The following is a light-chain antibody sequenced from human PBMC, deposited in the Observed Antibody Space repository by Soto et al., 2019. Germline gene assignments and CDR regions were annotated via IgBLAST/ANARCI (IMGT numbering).Light chain of an antibody. CDR1: QIIDNW. V-gene: IGKV1-5*03. Sequence: DTQMTQSPSALYASVGDRVTITCRASQIIDNWLAWYQQKAGKAPKLLIYKASNLQSGVPSRFSGSGYGPEFTLTISNLQPEDSATYYCEEYNSRFGGGTKVEIK. J-gene: IGKJ4*01. CDR2: KAS. CDR3: EEYNSR.